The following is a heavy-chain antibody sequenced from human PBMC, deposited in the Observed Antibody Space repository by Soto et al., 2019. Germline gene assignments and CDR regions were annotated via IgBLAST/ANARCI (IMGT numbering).Heavy chain of an antibody. CDR1: EFTFTTYA. CDR3: ARPEYSSSSYGMDV. Sequence: GGSLRLSCAASEFTFTTYAMSWVRQAPGKGLEWVSYISSSSRHIYYADSVKGRFTISRDNAKNSLYLQMNSLRDEDTAVYYCARPEYSSSSYGMDVWGQGTTVTVSS. CDR2: ISSSSRHI. V-gene: IGHV3-48*02. J-gene: IGHJ6*02. D-gene: IGHD6-6*01.